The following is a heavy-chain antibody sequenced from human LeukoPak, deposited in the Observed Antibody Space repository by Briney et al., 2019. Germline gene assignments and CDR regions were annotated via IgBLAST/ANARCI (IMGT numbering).Heavy chain of an antibody. V-gene: IGHV7-4-1*02. J-gene: IGHJ4*02. CDR2: INTNTGNP. CDR3: AREEQQLPTGDY. Sequence: ASVKVSCKASGYTFTSYAMNWVRQAPGQGLEWMGWINTNTGNPTYAQGFTGRFVFSLDNSVSTAYLQISSLKAEDTAVYYCAREEQQLPTGDYWGQGTLVTVSS. CDR1: GYTFTSYA. D-gene: IGHD6-13*01.